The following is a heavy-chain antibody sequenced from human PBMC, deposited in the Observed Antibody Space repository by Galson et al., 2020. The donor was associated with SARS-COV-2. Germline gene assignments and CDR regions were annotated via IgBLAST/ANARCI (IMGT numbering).Heavy chain of an antibody. V-gene: IGHV3-48*03. J-gene: IGHJ4*02. CDR3: ARRLRRQFDY. CDR1: GFIFSTYE. CDR2: ISPSGDNV. D-gene: IGHD6-25*01. Sequence: GGSLRLSCAASGFIFSTYEMNWVHQTPGKGLEWISTISPSGDNVWYSDSVKGRFTISRDNAKNSVYLQMNSLTAEDTAVYYCARRLRRQFDYWGQGTLVTVSS.